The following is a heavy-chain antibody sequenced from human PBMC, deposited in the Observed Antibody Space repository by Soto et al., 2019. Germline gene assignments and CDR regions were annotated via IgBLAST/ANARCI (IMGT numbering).Heavy chain of an antibody. CDR2: ISGSGCST. CDR1: GFTFSSYA. J-gene: IGHJ4*02. CDR3: AKDQDSSGWYLDY. V-gene: IGHV3-23*01. Sequence: GGSLRLSCAASGFTFSSYALSRARQAPGKGREWVSAISGSGCSTYYADSVKGRFTISRDNSKNTLYLEMNTLRAEDTAVYYCAKDQDSSGWYLDYWGQGTLVTVSS. D-gene: IGHD6-19*01.